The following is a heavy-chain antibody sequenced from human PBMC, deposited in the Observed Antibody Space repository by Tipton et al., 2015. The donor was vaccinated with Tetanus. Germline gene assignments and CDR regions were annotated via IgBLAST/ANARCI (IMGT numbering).Heavy chain of an antibody. CDR3: TRTISNDYVAA. V-gene: IGHV3-53*01. Sequence: SLRLSCAASGFTVSSNFMSWVRQAPGEGLEWVSIIYSGGTTYYADSVKGRFTISRDNSRNMLYLQMSSLRVEDTAVYYCTRTISNDYVAAWGQGTLATVSS. CDR2: IYSGGTT. J-gene: IGHJ4*02. CDR1: GFTVSSNF. D-gene: IGHD4-17*01.